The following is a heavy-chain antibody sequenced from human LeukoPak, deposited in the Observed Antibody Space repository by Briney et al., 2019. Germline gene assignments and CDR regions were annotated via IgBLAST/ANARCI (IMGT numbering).Heavy chain of an antibody. CDR3: ARDPYSSGWPSYYYYGMNV. V-gene: IGHV3-7*01. Sequence: TGGSLRLSCAASGFTFSSYWVSWVRQAPGKGLEGVANIKQDGSEKYYVDSVKGRFAISRDNAKNSLYLQMNSLRAEDTAVYYCARDPYSSGWPSYYYYGMNVWGQGTTVTVSS. J-gene: IGHJ6*02. CDR2: IKQDGSEK. D-gene: IGHD6-19*01. CDR1: GFTFSSYW.